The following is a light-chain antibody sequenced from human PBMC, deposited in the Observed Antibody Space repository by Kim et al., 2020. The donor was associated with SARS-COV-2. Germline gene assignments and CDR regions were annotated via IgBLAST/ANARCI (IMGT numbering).Light chain of an antibody. CDR1: QTINNK. Sequence: SLGERPTRSCRASQTINNKLVWYQQKPGQAPRLLIYDATTRATGVPARFIGSGSETDFTLTISSLQSEDFAVYYCQQSNDWPPLAFGQGTKVDIK. CDR2: DAT. V-gene: IGKV3-15*01. J-gene: IGKJ1*01. CDR3: QQSNDWPPLA.